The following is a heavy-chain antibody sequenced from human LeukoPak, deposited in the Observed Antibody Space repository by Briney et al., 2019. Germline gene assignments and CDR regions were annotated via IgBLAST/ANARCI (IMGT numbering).Heavy chain of an antibody. Sequence: GGSLRLSCAASGFTFSNYGRHWVRQAPGKGLEWVALISNDGSNKYYQDSVKGRFTISRDNSKNTLYLQMNSLRAEDTAVYYCAKDYAVGADHPDAFDIWGQGTMVTVSS. V-gene: IGHV3-30*18. CDR1: GFTFSNYG. CDR2: ISNDGSNK. D-gene: IGHD1-26*01. CDR3: AKDYAVGADHPDAFDI. J-gene: IGHJ3*02.